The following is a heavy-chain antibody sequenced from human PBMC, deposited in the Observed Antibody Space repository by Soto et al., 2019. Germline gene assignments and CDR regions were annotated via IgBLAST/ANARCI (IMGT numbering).Heavy chain of an antibody. CDR3: SRSIDS. CDR1: GFTFSNFW. Sequence: PGGSLRLSCAASGFTFSNFWMDWVRQAPGKGLEWVANISPDGSEKHYVDSVECRFTISRDNAKNSMYLQMSSLAAEDSALCYCSRSIDSWGQGTRVTVSS. V-gene: IGHV3-7*01. CDR2: ISPDGSEK. J-gene: IGHJ4*02.